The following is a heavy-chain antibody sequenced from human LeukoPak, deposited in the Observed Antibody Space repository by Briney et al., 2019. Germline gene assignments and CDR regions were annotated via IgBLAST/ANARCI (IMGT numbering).Heavy chain of an antibody. V-gene: IGHV4-61*02. D-gene: IGHD5-12*01. CDR1: GGSITSGSYY. Sequence: SQTLSLTCTVSGGSITSGSYYWNWIRQPAGKGLEWIGRIYTSGNTNYNPSLKSRVTISVDTSKNQFSLKLSSVTAADTAVYYCAREDSGYSFGYYYYMDVWGKGTTVTISS. CDR3: AREDSGYSFGYYYYMDV. CDR2: IYTSGNT. J-gene: IGHJ6*03.